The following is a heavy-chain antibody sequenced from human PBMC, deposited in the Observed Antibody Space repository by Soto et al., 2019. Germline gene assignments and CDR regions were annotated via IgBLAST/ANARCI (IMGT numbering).Heavy chain of an antibody. CDR2: IYPSDCDI. V-gene: IGHV5-51*01. J-gene: IGHJ6*02. Sequence: PGESLKISCKTSGYSFTSYWIAWVRQMPGKGPEWMGIIYPSDCDIRFRPSFQGQVTISVGKFISTAYLQWSSLKASDTATHYCARQDYSNYRGGMDVWGQGTTVTV. CDR3: ARQDYSNYRGGMDV. D-gene: IGHD2-2*01. CDR1: GYSFTSYW.